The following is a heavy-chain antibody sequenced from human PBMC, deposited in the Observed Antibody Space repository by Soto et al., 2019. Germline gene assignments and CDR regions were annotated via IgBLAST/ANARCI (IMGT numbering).Heavy chain of an antibody. CDR3: TTGSSSH. J-gene: IGHJ4*02. Sequence: VGSLRLSCAASGFTFSNAWMSWVRQAPGKGLEWVGHIKSKTDGGTTDYAAPVKGRFTISRDDSKNTLFLQMNSLKTEDTAVYYCTTGSSSHWGQGTLVTVSS. CDR1: GFTFSNAW. D-gene: IGHD2-2*01. CDR2: IKSKTDGGTT. V-gene: IGHV3-15*01.